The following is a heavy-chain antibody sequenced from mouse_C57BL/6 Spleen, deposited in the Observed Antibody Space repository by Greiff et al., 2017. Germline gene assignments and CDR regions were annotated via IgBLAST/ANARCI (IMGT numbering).Heavy chain of an antibody. CDR2: IDPSDSYT. V-gene: IGHV1-59*01. CDR1: GYTFTSYW. CDR3: ARYYYGSSYGFAY. Sequence: QVQLKQPGAELVRPGTSVKLSCKASGYTFTSYWMHWVKQRPGQGLEWIGVIDPSDSYTNYNQKFKGKATLTVDTSSSTAYMQLSSLTSEDSAVYYCARYYYGSSYGFAYWGQGTLVTVSA. J-gene: IGHJ3*01. D-gene: IGHD1-1*01.